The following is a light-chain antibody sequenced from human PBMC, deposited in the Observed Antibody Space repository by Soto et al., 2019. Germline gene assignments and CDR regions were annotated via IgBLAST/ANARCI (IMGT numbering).Light chain of an antibody. CDR3: QQYNNWPYT. CDR1: QSVSSN. CDR2: DAS. Sequence: EIVMTQSPATLSVSPGERATLSCRASQSVSSNLAWYQHKPGQAPRLLIYDASTRATGIPVRFSGSGSGTEFTLTISSLQSEDFAVYYCQQYNNWPYTFGQGTKLEIK. V-gene: IGKV3-15*01. J-gene: IGKJ2*01.